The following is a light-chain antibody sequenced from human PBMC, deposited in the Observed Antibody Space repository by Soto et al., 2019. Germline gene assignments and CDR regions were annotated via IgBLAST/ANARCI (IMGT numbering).Light chain of an antibody. CDR2: EVS. CDR1: SSDVGGYNY. Sequence: QSALTQPPSASGSPGQSVTISCTGTSSDVGGYNYVSWYQQHPGKAPKLMIYEVSKRPSGVPDRFSGSKSGNTASLTVSGLQSEYEADYYCSSYAGSNPLVFGRGTKPTAL. J-gene: IGLJ3*02. CDR3: SSYAGSNPLV. V-gene: IGLV2-8*01.